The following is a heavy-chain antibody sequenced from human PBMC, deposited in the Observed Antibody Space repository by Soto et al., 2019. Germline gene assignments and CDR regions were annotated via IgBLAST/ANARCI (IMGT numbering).Heavy chain of an antibody. Sequence: AAVKPSCKASGYTFTSYDINWGLQATGQGNEWMGWMNPNSGNTGYAQKFQGRVTMTRNTSISTAYMEVSSLRSEDTAVYYCASYWYSRDHNWFDPWSRGTLVTGS. D-gene: IGHD6-13*01. V-gene: IGHV1-8*01. CDR1: GYTFTSYD. CDR2: MNPNSGNT. CDR3: ASYWYSRDHNWFDP. J-gene: IGHJ5*02.